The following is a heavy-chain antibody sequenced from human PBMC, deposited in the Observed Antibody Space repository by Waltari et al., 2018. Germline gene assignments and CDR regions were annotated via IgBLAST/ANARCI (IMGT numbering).Heavy chain of an antibody. CDR1: GGSISSGSYY. CDR3: ARDRAIFPYYMDV. CDR2: IYTSGST. J-gene: IGHJ6*03. V-gene: IGHV4-61*02. Sequence: SQTLSLTCTVSGGSISSGSYYWSWIRQPAGKGLEWIGRIYTSGSTNYNPSLKSRVTISVDTSKNQFSLKLSSVTAADTAVYYCARDRAIFPYYMDVWGKGTTVTVSS. D-gene: IGHD3-3*01.